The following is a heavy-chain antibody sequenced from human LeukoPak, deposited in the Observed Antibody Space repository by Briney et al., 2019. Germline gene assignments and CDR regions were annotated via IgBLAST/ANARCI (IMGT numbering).Heavy chain of an antibody. V-gene: IGHV1-69*04. D-gene: IGHD3-9*01. J-gene: IGHJ5*02. CDR1: GGTFSSYA. Sequence: SVKVSCKASGGTFSSYAISWVRQAPGQGLEWMGRIIPILGIANYAQKFQGRVTITADKSTSTAYMELSSLRSEDTAVYYCARSRIGSYDILTGPPVNWFDPWGQGTLVTVSS. CDR2: IIPILGIA. CDR3: ARSRIGSYDILTGPPVNWFDP.